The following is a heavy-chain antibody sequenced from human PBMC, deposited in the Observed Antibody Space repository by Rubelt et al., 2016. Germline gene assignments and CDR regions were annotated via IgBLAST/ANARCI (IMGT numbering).Heavy chain of an antibody. CDR3: ALTTIIPGMDV. Sequence: QLQLQESGPGLVKPSETLSLTCTVSGGFIRNNSYYWGWIRQPPGKGLEWIGSVYYSGRTSYSPSLKSRVTISVDTSKNQSSLDLTSVTAADTAVYYCALTTIIPGMDVWGQGTTVTVSS. J-gene: IGHJ6*02. D-gene: IGHD2-21*02. CDR1: GGFIRNNSYY. V-gene: IGHV4-39*07. CDR2: VYYSGRT.